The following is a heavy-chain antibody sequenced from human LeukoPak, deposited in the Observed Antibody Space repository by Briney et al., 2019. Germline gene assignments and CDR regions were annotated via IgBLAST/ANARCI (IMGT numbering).Heavy chain of an antibody. J-gene: IGHJ4*02. D-gene: IGHD2-21*02. Sequence: GGSLRLSCAASGFTFSSYAMSWVRQAPGKGLEWVSAISGSGGGPYYADSVKGRFTISRDNSKNTLCLQMNSLRAEDTAVYYCAKDRTPCGGDCYLRRGDYFDYWGQGTLVTVSS. CDR3: AKDRTPCGGDCYLRRGDYFDY. V-gene: IGHV3-23*01. CDR2: ISGSGGGP. CDR1: GFTFSSYA.